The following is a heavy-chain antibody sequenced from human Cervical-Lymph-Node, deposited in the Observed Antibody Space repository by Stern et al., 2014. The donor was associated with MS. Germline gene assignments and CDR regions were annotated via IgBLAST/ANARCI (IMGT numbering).Heavy chain of an antibody. D-gene: IGHD2-15*01. CDR2: IRSQANDYAT. Sequence: EVQLVESGGGLVQPGGSLTLSCAASGFTFSDSAMHWVRQASGIGLVWLGNIRSQANDYATAYAASARGRFTISRDDSKNTAYLQMNSLKTEDSAVYYCIRQEGYCSGSRCYFGPPHWGQGTLVTVSP. V-gene: IGHV3-73*02. CDR1: GFTFSDSA. J-gene: IGHJ4*02. CDR3: IRQEGYCSGSRCYFGPPH.